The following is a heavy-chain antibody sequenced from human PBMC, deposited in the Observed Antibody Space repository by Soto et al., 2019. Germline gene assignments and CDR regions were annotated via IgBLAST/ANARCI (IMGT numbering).Heavy chain of an antibody. D-gene: IGHD6-19*01. CDR1: GGSISSSSYY. V-gene: IGHV4-39*01. J-gene: IGHJ3*02. CDR3: ARHIAKSGRSSGWYAVDDAFDI. CDR2: IYYSGST. Sequence: TSETLSLTCTVSGGSISSSSYYWGWIRQPPGKGLEWIGSIYYSGSTYYNPSLKSRVTISVDTSKNQFSLKLSSVTAADTAVYYCARHIAKSGRSSGWYAVDDAFDIWGQGTMVTVSS.